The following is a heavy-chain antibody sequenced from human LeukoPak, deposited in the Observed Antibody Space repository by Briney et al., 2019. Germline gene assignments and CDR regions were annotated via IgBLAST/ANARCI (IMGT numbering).Heavy chain of an antibody. CDR1: GYSIRSSYY. V-gene: IGHV4-4*07. Sequence: KTSETLSLTCTVSGYSIRSSYYWSWIRQPAGKGLEWIGRIYTSGSTNYNPSLKSRVTMSVDTSKNQFSLKLSSVTAADTAVYYCARELWSGGYFDYWGQGTLVTVSS. CDR2: IYTSGST. J-gene: IGHJ4*02. CDR3: ARELWSGGYFDY. D-gene: IGHD3-10*02.